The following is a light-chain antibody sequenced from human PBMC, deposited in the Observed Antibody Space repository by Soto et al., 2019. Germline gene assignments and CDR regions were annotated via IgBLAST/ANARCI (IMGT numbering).Light chain of an antibody. V-gene: IGKV3-20*01. CDR3: HHYLGSPWA. CDR2: GAS. CDR1: QSVDSF. J-gene: IGKJ1*01. Sequence: EIVLTQSPGTLSLSPGERATLSCRASQSVDSFLAWFQQKPGQAPRLLIYGASNRATGIPDRFSGSGSGTDFPLTITRLEPDDFAVYYCHHYLGSPWAFGQGTKVEV.